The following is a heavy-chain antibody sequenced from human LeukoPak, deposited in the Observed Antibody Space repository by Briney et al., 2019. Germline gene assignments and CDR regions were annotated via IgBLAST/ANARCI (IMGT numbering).Heavy chain of an antibody. CDR2: INHSGST. Sequence: PSETLSLTCAVYGGSFSGYYWSWIRQPPGKGLEWIGEINHSGSTNYNPSLKSRVTISVDTSKNQFSLKLSSVTAADTAVYYCARGCYDYVWGSYRYTGSYYYYYMDVWGKGTTVTVSS. CDR1: GGSFSGYY. J-gene: IGHJ6*03. D-gene: IGHD3-16*02. V-gene: IGHV4-34*01. CDR3: ARGCYDYVWGSYRYTGSYYYYYMDV.